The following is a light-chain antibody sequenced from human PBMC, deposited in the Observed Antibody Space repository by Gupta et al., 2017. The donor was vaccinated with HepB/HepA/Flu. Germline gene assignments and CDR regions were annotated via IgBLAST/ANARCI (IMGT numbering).Light chain of an antibody. Sequence: DIQMNQSPSTLSASVGDRVTRTCRASQSISNWFACYQQKPGKAPRLLLYKVSSLESGVTSRFSGSGSGTEFTLPIISLQPDDFSTYFCQQYNSYSPLTFGGGTKVEIK. CDR1: QSISNW. J-gene: IGKJ4*01. V-gene: IGKV1-5*03. CDR2: KVS. CDR3: QQYNSYSPLT.